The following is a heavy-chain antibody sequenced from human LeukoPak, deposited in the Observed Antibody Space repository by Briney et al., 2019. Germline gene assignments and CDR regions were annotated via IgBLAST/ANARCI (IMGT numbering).Heavy chain of an antibody. Sequence: GESLKISCKGSGYSFTSYWIGWVRQMPGKGLEWMGIIYPADSDTRYSPSFQGQVTISADKSISTAYLQWSSLKASDTAMYYCAITGYYDFWSDPDYYYYGMDVWGQGTTVTVSS. D-gene: IGHD3-3*01. CDR2: IYPADSDT. J-gene: IGHJ6*02. CDR1: GYSFTSYW. V-gene: IGHV5-51*01. CDR3: AITGYYDFWSDPDYYYYGMDV.